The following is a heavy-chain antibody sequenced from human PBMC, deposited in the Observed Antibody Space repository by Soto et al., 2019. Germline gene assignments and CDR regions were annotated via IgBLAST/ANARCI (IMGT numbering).Heavy chain of an antibody. D-gene: IGHD3-22*01. V-gene: IGHV4-59*01. Sequence: SETLSLTCIVSGGSITSYYWTWTRQPPGKGLEWIGCIYNGGSTIYNPSLSSRVTISIDTSKNQFSLKLSSVTAADTAVYYCARAQDYYDSSGYYLLYWGQGTLVTVSS. CDR1: GGSITSYY. J-gene: IGHJ4*02. CDR2: IYNGGST. CDR3: ARAQDYYDSSGYYLLY.